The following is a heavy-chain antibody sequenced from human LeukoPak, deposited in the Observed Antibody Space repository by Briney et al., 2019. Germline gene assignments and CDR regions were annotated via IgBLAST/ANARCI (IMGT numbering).Heavy chain of an antibody. CDR2: ISSDGHKK. CDR1: GFTFRIYG. V-gene: IGHV3-30*18. CDR3: AKRDQSFQNGMDV. J-gene: IGHJ6*02. D-gene: IGHD3-10*01. Sequence: GGSLRLSCAASGFTFRIYGMHWVRQAPGKGLEWVAVISSDGHKKYYADSVKGRFTISRDNSKNTLLLEMDSLRAEDTAVYYCAKRDQSFQNGMDVWGQGTTVTVSS.